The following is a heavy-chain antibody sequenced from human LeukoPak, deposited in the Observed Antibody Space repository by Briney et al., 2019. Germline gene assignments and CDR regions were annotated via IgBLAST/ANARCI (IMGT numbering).Heavy chain of an antibody. Sequence: SVKVSCKTSGGTFSSYAISWVRQAPGQGLEWMGGIIPIFGTANCAQKFQGRVTITTDESTSTAYMELSSLRSEDTAVYYCARDNSSNYGYMDVWGKGTTVTVSS. D-gene: IGHD4-11*01. J-gene: IGHJ6*03. CDR3: ARDNSSNYGYMDV. V-gene: IGHV1-69*05. CDR1: GGTFSSYA. CDR2: IIPIFGTA.